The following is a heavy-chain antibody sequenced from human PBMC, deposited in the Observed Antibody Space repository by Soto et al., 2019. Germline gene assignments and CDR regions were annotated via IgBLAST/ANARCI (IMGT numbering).Heavy chain of an antibody. CDR3: AKLGKWLESFDY. V-gene: IGHV3-23*01. Sequence: GGSLRLSCAASGFTFSNYALSWVRQAPGTGLEWVSTISDYGGSASYADSVKGRFNISRDNSKNMVYLQMNSLRVEDTAVYYCAKLGKWLESFDYWGQGTLVTVSS. CDR1: GFTFSNYA. D-gene: IGHD6-19*01. CDR2: ISDYGGSA. J-gene: IGHJ4*02.